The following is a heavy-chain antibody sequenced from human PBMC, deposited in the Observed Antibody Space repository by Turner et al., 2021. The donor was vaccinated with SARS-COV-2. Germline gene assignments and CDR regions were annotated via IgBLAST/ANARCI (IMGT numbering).Heavy chain of an antibody. CDR3: ARDLGGLRFDY. D-gene: IGHD2-15*01. CDR2: IYSGCST. Sequence: EVQLVESGGGLIQPGGSLRLSCAASGFTVSSNYMSWVRQAPVKGLEWVSVIYSGCSTFYADSVKGRFTISRDNSKNTLYLQMNSLRAEDTAVYYCARDLGGLRFDYWGQGTLVTVSS. V-gene: IGHV3-53*01. CDR1: GFTVSSNY. J-gene: IGHJ4*02.